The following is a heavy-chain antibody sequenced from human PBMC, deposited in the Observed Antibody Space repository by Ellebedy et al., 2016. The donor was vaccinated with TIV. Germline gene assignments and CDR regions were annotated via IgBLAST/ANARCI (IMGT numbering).Heavy chain of an antibody. CDR3: ARPMTTVTHNWFDP. V-gene: IGHV1-46*01. J-gene: IGHJ5*02. CDR2: INPSGGST. Sequence: AASVKVSCKASGYTFSNYFVHWVRQAPGQGLEWMGIINPSGGSTSYAQKFQGRVTMTRDTSTSTVYMELSSLRSEDTAVYYWARPMTTVTHNWFDPWGQGTLVTVSS. CDR1: GYTFSNYF. D-gene: IGHD4-17*01.